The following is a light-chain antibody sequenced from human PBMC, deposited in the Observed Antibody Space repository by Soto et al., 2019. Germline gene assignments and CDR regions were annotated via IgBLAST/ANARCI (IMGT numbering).Light chain of an antibody. CDR3: QQYHSWPPGT. CDR1: QSVSSN. Sequence: EIVMTQSPTILSVSPGERATLSCRAIQSVSSNFAWYQQKPAQAPRILIYGVSTSAPGIPPRFRGSGSGTEYTLTISSVQSEDFAVYYCQQYHSWPPGTVGQGTKVDIK. CDR2: GVS. V-gene: IGKV3D-15*01. J-gene: IGKJ1*01.